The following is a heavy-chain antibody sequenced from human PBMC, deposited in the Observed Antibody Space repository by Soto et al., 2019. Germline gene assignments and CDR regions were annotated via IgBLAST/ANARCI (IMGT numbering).Heavy chain of an antibody. CDR3: AKDRDPVDTAMALLPPGGMDV. Sequence: QVQLVESGGGVVQPGRSLRLSCAASGFTFSSYGMHWVRQAPGKGLEWVAVISYDGSNKYYADSVKGRFTISRDNSKNTLYLQMNSLRAEDTDVYYCAKDRDPVDTAMALLPPGGMDVWGQGTTVTVSS. J-gene: IGHJ6*02. V-gene: IGHV3-30*18. CDR1: GFTFSSYG. CDR2: ISYDGSNK. D-gene: IGHD5-18*01.